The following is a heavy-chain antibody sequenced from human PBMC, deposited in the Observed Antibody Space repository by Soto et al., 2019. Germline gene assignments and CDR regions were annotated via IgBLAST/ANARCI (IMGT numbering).Heavy chain of an antibody. J-gene: IGHJ4*02. CDR3: ARVNVVVLAARREYYFDY. CDR1: VYTFTGYY. Sequence: GRSVKVSCKASVYTFTGYYLLCVLQAPGQGLEWMGCINPNSGGTNYAKKFQGRDTMTRDTTISTAYMELSRLRSDDTAVYYGARVNVVVLAARREYYFDYWGQGTLVTVSS. CDR2: INPNSGGT. V-gene: IGHV1-2*02. D-gene: IGHD2-15*01.